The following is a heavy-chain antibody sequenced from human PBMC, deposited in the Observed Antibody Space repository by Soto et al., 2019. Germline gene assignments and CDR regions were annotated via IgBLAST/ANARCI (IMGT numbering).Heavy chain of an antibody. Sequence: QVQLVQSGAEVKKPGSSVKVSCKASGGSFSTYGINWVRLAPGQGLEWMGGIIPKFGTTNYAQKFWGRVMITADDSMNTAYMELNYLRSEDTAVYFCARELDPFYCGISLSLDYWGQGTLVTVSS. CDR2: IIPKFGTT. D-gene: IGHD2-15*01. CDR1: GGSFSTYG. V-gene: IGHV1-69*13. CDR3: ARELDPFYCGISLSLDY. J-gene: IGHJ4*02.